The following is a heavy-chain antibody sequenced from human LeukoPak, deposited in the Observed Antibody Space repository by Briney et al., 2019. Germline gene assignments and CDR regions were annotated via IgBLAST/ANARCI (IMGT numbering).Heavy chain of an antibody. D-gene: IGHD3-10*01. CDR1: GGSISSSSYY. Sequence: PSETLSLTCTVSGGSISSSSYYWGWIRQPPGKGLEWIGSIYYSGSTYYNPSLKSRVTISVDTSKNQFSLKLSSVTAADTAVYYCARRITMVRGVIISGYYFDYWGQGTLVTVSS. CDR3: ARRITMVRGVIISGYYFDY. J-gene: IGHJ4*02. CDR2: IYYSGST. V-gene: IGHV4-39*01.